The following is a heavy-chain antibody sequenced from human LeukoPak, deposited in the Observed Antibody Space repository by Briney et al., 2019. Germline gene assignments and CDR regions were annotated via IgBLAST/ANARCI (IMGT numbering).Heavy chain of an antibody. CDR3: ARRLGWNYGHDAFDI. V-gene: IGHV5-51*01. CDR1: GYRFTSYW. Sequence: GESLKISCKASGYRFTSYWIGWVRQMPGKGLEWMGIIYPGDSDTRYSPSFEGQVTISADKSISTAYLQWSSLKASDTAIYYCARRLGWNYGHDAFDIWGQGTMVTVSS. D-gene: IGHD1-7*01. J-gene: IGHJ3*02. CDR2: IYPGDSDT.